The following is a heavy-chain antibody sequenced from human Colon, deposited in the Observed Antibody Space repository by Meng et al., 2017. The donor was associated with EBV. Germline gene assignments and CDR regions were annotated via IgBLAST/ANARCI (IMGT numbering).Heavy chain of an antibody. CDR3: ASFDHIPRRNYFDY. Sequence: QLQEAGPGLVEPSQTLSLTCTVSGGSMSSGNYYWSWIRQPPGKGLEWIGYIHHSGSAYYNPSLKSRVSISVDTSKSQFSLNLNSMTAADTAVYYCASFDHIPRRNYFDYWGQGTLVTVSS. CDR2: IHHSGSA. V-gene: IGHV4-30-4*01. CDR1: GGSMSSGNYY. D-gene: IGHD2-21*01. J-gene: IGHJ4*02.